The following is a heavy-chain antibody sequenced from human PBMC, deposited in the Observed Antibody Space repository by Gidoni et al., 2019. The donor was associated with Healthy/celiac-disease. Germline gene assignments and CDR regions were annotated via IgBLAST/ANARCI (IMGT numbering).Heavy chain of an antibody. Sequence: QVQLVQSGAEVKKPGASVKVSCKASGYTFTSYAMHWVRQAPGQRLEWMGWIYAGNGNTKYSQKFQGRVTITRDTSASTAYMELSSLRSEDTAVYYCARGNYYDSSGYFIFFDYWGQGTLVTVSS. D-gene: IGHD3-22*01. V-gene: IGHV1-3*01. CDR3: ARGNYYDSSGYFIFFDY. CDR1: GYTFTSYA. CDR2: IYAGNGNT. J-gene: IGHJ4*02.